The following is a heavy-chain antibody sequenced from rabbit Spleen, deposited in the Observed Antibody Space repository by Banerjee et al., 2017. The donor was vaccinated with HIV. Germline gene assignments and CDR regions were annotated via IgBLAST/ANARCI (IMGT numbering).Heavy chain of an antibody. Sequence: QEQLVESGGGLVQPGTSLTLTCTASGFSLTSSYDMCWVRQAPGKGLEWIACIDTNDEDTDYANWPKGRFTISKTSSTTVTLQMTSLTAADTATYFCARNGGMLDYTLWGPGTLVTVS. J-gene: IGHJ4*01. V-gene: IGHV1S45*01. CDR3: ARNGGMLDYTL. CDR1: GFSLTSSYD. D-gene: IGHD4-2*01. CDR2: IDTNDEDT.